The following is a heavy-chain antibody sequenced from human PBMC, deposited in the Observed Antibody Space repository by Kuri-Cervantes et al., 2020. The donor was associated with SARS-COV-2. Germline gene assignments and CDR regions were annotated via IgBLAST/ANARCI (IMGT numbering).Heavy chain of an antibody. CDR1: GGTFSSYA. Sequence: ASVKVSCKASGGTFSSYAISWVRQAPGQGLEWMGRIIPILGTANYAQKFQGRVTITADKSTSTAYMELSSLRSEDTAVYYCARDLVVPAASGTDYWGQGTLVTVSS. V-gene: IGHV1-69*04. J-gene: IGHJ4*02. CDR2: IIPILGTA. D-gene: IGHD2-2*01. CDR3: ARDLVVPAASGTDY.